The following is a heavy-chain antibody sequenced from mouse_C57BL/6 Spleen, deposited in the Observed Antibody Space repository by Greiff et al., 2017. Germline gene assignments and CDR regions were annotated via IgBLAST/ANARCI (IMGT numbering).Heavy chain of an antibody. V-gene: IGHV6-3*01. CDR2: IRLKSDNYAT. CDR1: GFTFSNYW. J-gene: IGHJ2*01. CDR3: TGGWLLPLFDY. Sequence: EVKLMESGGGLVQPGGSMKLSCVASGFTFSNYWMNWVRQSPEKGLEWVAQIRLKSDNYATHYAESVKGRFTISRDDSKSSVYLQMNNLRAEDTGIDYCTGGWLLPLFDYWGQGTTLTVSS. D-gene: IGHD2-3*01.